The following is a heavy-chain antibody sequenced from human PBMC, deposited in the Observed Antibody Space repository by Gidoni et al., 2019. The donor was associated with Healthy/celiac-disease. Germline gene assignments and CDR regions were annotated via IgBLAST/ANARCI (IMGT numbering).Heavy chain of an antibody. CDR2: IKSKTDGGTT. D-gene: IGHD1-26*01. V-gene: IGHV3-15*01. CDR1: GFTFSNAW. Sequence: EVQLVESGGGLVKPGGSLRLSCAASGFTFSNAWMSWVRQAPGKGLEWVGRIKSKTDGGTTDYAAPVKGRFTISRDDSKNTLYLQMNSLKTEDTAVYYCTTEVGIVGATRDAFDIWGQGTMVTVSS. J-gene: IGHJ3*02. CDR3: TTEVGIVGATRDAFDI.